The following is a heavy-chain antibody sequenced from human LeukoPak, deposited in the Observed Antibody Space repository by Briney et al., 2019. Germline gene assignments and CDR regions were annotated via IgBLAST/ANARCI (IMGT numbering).Heavy chain of an antibody. D-gene: IGHD6-19*01. CDR1: GFTFNSYA. CDR2: VSGRGERT. V-gene: IGHV3-23*01. Sequence: YPGGSLRLSCAASGFTFNSYAMSWVRQAPGKGLEWVSAVSGRGERTYYADFVQGRFSISRDNSKDTVYLQMNSLRAGDTAVYYCAKSSVAHFDYWGQGTLVTVSS. CDR3: AKSSVAHFDY. J-gene: IGHJ4*02.